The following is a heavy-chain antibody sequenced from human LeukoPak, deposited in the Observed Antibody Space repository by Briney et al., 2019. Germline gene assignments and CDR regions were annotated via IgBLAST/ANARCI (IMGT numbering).Heavy chain of an antibody. CDR2: IIPIFGTA. D-gene: IGHD1-26*01. CDR1: GGTFSSYA. CDR3: ARDWPPSGYYSDY. V-gene: IGHV1-69*13. J-gene: IGHJ4*01. Sequence: SVKVSCKACGGTFSSYAISWVRQAPGQGLEWMGGIIPIFGTANYAQKFQGRVTITADESTSTAYMELSSLRAEDTAVYLFARDWPPSGYYSDYWGHRTLVTVSS.